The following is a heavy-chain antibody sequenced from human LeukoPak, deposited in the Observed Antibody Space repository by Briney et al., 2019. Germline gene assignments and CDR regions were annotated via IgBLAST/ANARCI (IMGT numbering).Heavy chain of an antibody. Sequence: SETLSLTCAVYRGSSSGYYWSWIRQPPGKGLEWIGQINHSGSTNYNPSLGSRVTISADTSNNQFFLKLNSVTAADTAVYYCAGEDRNLGSWGQGTPVTVSS. J-gene: IGHJ4*02. D-gene: IGHD2-15*01. CDR3: AGEDRNLGS. CDR1: RGSSSGYY. CDR2: INHSGST. V-gene: IGHV4-34*01.